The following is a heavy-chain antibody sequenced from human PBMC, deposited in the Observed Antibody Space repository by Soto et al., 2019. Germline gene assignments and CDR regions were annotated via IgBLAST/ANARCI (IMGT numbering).Heavy chain of an antibody. V-gene: IGHV4-31*03. D-gene: IGHD3-22*01. CDR1: GGSISSGGYY. J-gene: IGHJ4*02. CDR3: ARAHRYYYDSRPHGFDY. CDR2: IYYSGST. Sequence: QVQLQESGPGLVKPSQTLSLTCTVSGGSISSGGYYWSWIRQHPGKGLEWIGYIYYSGSTYYNPSLKSRVTIAVDTSKNHFSLKLSSVTAADTAVYYCARAHRYYYDSRPHGFDYWGQGTLVTVSS.